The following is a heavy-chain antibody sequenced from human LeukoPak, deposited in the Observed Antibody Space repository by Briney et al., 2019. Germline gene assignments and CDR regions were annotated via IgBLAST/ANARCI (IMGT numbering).Heavy chain of an antibody. CDR2: IYYSGST. Sequence: SETLSLTCTVSGGSISSYYWSWIRQPPGKGLEWLGYIYYSGSTKYNPSLKSRVTISVDTSKNQFSLKLSSVTAADTAVYYCARDGYGDGMDYWGQGTLVTVSS. D-gene: IGHD4-17*01. CDR1: GGSISSYY. CDR3: ARDGYGDGMDY. J-gene: IGHJ4*02. V-gene: IGHV4-59*01.